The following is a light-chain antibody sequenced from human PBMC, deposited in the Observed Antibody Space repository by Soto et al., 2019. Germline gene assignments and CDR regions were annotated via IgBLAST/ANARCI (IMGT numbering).Light chain of an antibody. CDR3: QQYNSYST. J-gene: IGKJ1*01. CDR2: DVS. Sequence: DIQMTQSPSTLSASVGDRVTITCRASQGIRGRLAWYQQKPGKAPNLLIYDVSNLESGVPSRFSGTVSGTEFTITINSLQPDDFATYYCQQYNSYSTFGPGTKVEVK. V-gene: IGKV1-5*01. CDR1: QGIRGR.